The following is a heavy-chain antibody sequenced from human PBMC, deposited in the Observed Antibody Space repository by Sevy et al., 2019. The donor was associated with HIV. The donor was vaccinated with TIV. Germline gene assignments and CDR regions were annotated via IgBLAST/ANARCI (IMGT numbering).Heavy chain of an antibody. Sequence: GGSLRLSCAASGFIFSDYGMHWVRQAPGKGLEWVSYISGSGSTIDYADSVKGRFTISRDNAKNSLYLKMNSLRAEDTAVYYCAREKRQDYYYYGMDVWGQGTTVTVSS. CDR2: ISGSGSTI. D-gene: IGHD1-1*01. CDR3: AREKRQDYYYYGMDV. J-gene: IGHJ6*02. CDR1: GFIFSDYG. V-gene: IGHV3-11*01.